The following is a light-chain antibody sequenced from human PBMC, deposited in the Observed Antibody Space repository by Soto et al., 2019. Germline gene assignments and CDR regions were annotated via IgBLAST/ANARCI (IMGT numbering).Light chain of an antibody. CDR2: DAS. CDR1: EDINYY. J-gene: IGKJ5*01. CDR3: QHYHTLPPSLT. Sequence: DIQMTQSPSSLSASVGDRVTITCQASEDINYYLNWYQQKPGKAPKLLIYDASDLETGVPSRFSGSVSGSDFTFTISNLQLEDVATYFCQHYHTLPPSLTFGQGTRLEI. V-gene: IGKV1-33*01.